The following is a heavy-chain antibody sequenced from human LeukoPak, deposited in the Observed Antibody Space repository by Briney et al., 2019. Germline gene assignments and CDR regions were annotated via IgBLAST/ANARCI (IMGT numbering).Heavy chain of an antibody. CDR2: IYYSGST. D-gene: IGHD5-18*01. J-gene: IGHJ4*02. CDR3: ARPGMMDIDMGNFHY. V-gene: IGHV4-30-4*08. CDR1: GGSISSGDYY. Sequence: PSQTLSLTCTVSGGSISSGDYYWSWIRQPPGKGMEWIGYIYYSGSTYYNPSLKSRVTISVDTSKNQFSLKLSSVTAADTAVYYCARPGMMDIDMGNFHYWGQGALVTVSS.